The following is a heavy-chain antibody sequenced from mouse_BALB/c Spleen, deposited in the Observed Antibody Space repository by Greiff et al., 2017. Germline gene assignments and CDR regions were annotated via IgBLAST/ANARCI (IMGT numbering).Heavy chain of an antibody. J-gene: IGHJ3*01. CDR1: GYSITSDYA. V-gene: IGHV3-2*02. CDR3: ARYYDYEGAWFAY. Sequence: EVKLVESGPGLVKPSQSLSLTCTVTGYSITSDYAWNWIRQFPGNKLEWMGYISYSGSTSYNPSLKSRISITRDTSKNQFFLQLNSVTTEDTATYYCARYYDYEGAWFAYWGQGTLVTVSA. D-gene: IGHD2-4*01. CDR2: ISYSGST.